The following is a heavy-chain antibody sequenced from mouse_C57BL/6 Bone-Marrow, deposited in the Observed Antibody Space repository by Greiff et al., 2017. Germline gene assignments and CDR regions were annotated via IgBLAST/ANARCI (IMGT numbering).Heavy chain of an antibody. Sequence: QVQLQQPGAELVKPGASVKMSCKASGYTFTSYWITWVKQRPGQGLEWIGDIYPGSGSTNYNEKFKSKATLTVDTSSSTAYMQLSSLTSEDSAVYDCARDGYDGAWFAYWGQGTLVTVSA. D-gene: IGHD2-2*01. CDR1: GYTFTSYW. CDR3: ARDGYDGAWFAY. V-gene: IGHV1-55*01. CDR2: IYPGSGST. J-gene: IGHJ3*01.